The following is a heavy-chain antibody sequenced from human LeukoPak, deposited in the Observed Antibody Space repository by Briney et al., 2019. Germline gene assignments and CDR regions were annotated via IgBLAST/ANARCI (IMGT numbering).Heavy chain of an antibody. J-gene: IGHJ4*02. CDR2: MNPNSGNT. V-gene: IGHV1-8*01. D-gene: IGHD6-6*01. CDR1: EYTFTSYD. Sequence: GASVKVSCKASEYTFTSYDINWVRQATGQGLEWMGWMNPNSGNTGYAQKFQGRVTMTGVTSISTAYMELNNLTSEDTAVYYCARGSWGEIAGRKSFEFWGQGSLVTVSS. CDR3: ARGSWGEIAGRKSFEF.